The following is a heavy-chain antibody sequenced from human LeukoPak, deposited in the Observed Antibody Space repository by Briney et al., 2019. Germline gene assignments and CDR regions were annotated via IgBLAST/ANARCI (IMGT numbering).Heavy chain of an antibody. CDR2: IYTSGST. V-gene: IGHV4-4*07. Sequence: SETLSLTCTVSGGSISSYYWSWIRQPAGKGLEWIGRIYTSGSTNYNPSLKSRVTMSVDTSKNQFSLKLSSVTAADTAVYYCAREREDYGDFNFGYWGQGTLVTVSS. J-gene: IGHJ4*02. D-gene: IGHD4-17*01. CDR1: GGSISSYY. CDR3: AREREDYGDFNFGY.